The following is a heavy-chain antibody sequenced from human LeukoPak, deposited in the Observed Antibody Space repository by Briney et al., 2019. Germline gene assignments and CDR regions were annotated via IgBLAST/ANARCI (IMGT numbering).Heavy chain of an antibody. D-gene: IGHD3-10*01. J-gene: IGHJ5*02. CDR2: IYYSGST. Sequence: SETLSLTCTVSGGSISSSSYYWGWIRQPPGKGLEWIGSIYYSGSTYYNPSLKSRVTISVDTSKNQFSLKLSSVTAADTAVYYCARILMVREVIKSNLFDPWGQGTLVTVSS. CDR3: ARILMVREVIKSNLFDP. CDR1: GGSISSSSYY. V-gene: IGHV4-39*07.